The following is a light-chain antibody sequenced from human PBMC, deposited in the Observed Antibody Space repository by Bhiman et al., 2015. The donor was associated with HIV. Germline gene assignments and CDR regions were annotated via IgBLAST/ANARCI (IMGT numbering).Light chain of an antibody. V-gene: IGLV2-14*03. CDR2: HVT. J-gene: IGLJ3*02. Sequence: QSALTQPASVSGSPGQSITISCTGSSSDVGGYNYVSWYQHHPGKAPKLLIYHVTRRPSGVSNRFSGSNSGNTATLTISRVEAGDEADYYCQVWDSSSNHPGVFGGGTKLTVL. CDR1: SSDVGGYNY. CDR3: QVWDSSSNHPGV.